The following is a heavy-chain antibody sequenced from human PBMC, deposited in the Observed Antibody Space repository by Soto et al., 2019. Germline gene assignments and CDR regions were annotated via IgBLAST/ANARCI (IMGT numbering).Heavy chain of an antibody. V-gene: IGHV4-4*02. J-gene: IGHJ6*02. CDR3: ARVVGGYYYGMDV. D-gene: IGHD2-2*01. CDR2: IYHSGST. CDR1: GGSISSSNW. Sequence: QVQLQESGPGLVKPSGTLSLTCAVSGGSISSSNWWSWVRQPPGKGLEWIGEIYHSGSTNYNPSLTSRVTISVVKSKNQFSLKLSSVTAADTAVYYCARVVGGYYYGMDVWGQGTTVTVSS.